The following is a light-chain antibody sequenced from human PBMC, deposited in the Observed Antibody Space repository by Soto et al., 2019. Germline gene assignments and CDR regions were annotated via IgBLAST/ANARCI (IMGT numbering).Light chain of an antibody. Sequence: QSVLTQPPSASGTPGQSVTIPCTGTSSDVGDYNYVSWYQQHPGKAPKLVIYEVSRRPSGVPDRFSGSKSGNTASLTVSGLQAEDEADYDCSSNAGSNTLVFGGGTKLTVL. CDR1: SSDVGDYNY. J-gene: IGLJ2*01. CDR2: EVS. V-gene: IGLV2-8*01. CDR3: SSNAGSNTLV.